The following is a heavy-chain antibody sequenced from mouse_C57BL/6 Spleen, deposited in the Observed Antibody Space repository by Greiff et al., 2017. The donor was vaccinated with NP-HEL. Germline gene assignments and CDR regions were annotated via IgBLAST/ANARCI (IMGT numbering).Heavy chain of an antibody. CDR1: GYSITSGYD. D-gene: IGHD2-4*01. J-gene: IGHJ4*01. Sequence: EVKLVESGPGMVKPSQSLSLTCTVTGYSITSGYDWHWIRHFPGNKLEWMGYISYSGSTNYNPSLKSRISITHDTSKNHFFLKLNSVTTEDTATYYCARSDYDYDEGYYYAMDYWGQGTSVTVSS. CDR3: ARSDYDYDEGYYYAMDY. CDR2: ISYSGST. V-gene: IGHV3-1*01.